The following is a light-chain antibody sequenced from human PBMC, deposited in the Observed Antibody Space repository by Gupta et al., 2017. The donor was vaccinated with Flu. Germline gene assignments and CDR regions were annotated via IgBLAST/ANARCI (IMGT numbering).Light chain of an antibody. CDR2: SNN. CDR3: AAWDDSRNGQV. V-gene: IGLV1-44*01. J-gene: IGLJ3*02. Sequence: QSVLTQPPPASGTPGQRVTISCSGSSSNIGSNTVNWYQQLPGTAPKLLIYSNNQRPSGVPDRFSGSKSGTSASLAISGLQAEDEADYYCAAWDDSRNGQVFGGGTKLTVL. CDR1: SSNIGSNT.